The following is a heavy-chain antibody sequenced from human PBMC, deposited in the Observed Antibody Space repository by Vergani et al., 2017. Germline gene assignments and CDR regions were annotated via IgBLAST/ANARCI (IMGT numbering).Heavy chain of an antibody. CDR1: GDSISSGYYY. D-gene: IGHD2-21*01. Sequence: QVQLQESGPGLVKPSQTLSLTCTVSGDSISSGYYYWTWIRQPPGKGLEWIGYIYDSGDTKYNPSLKSRVTMSLDTSKNQFSLNLYSVTAADTAVYYCARGALWWLRQIDSWGQGTLVTVSS. CDR2: IYDSGDT. J-gene: IGHJ4*02. CDR3: ARGALWWLRQIDS. V-gene: IGHV4-61*01.